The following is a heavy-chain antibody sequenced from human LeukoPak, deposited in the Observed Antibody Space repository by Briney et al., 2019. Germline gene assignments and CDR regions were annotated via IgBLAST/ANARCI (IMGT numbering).Heavy chain of an antibody. D-gene: IGHD4-23*01. CDR2: ISYSGST. J-gene: IGHJ4*02. V-gene: IGHV4-59*08. CDR3: ARHRATVADPYFDY. Sequence: SETLSLTCTVSGGSISSYYWSWIRQPPGKGLEWNGYISYSGSTNYNPSLKSRVAISVDTSKNQFSLKLSSVTAADTALYYCARHRATVADPYFDYWGQGTLVTVSS. CDR1: GGSISSYY.